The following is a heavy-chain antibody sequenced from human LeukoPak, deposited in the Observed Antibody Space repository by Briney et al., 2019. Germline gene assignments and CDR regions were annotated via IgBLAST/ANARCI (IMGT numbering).Heavy chain of an antibody. CDR3: ARLRDYDRYFDR. CDR1: GYSFTSYW. CDR2: IYPGDSDT. J-gene: IGHJ2*01. V-gene: IGHV5-51*01. Sequence: GESLRISCEGSGYSFTSYWIGWVRQMPGKGLEWMGIIYPGDSDTTYSPSFQGQVTISADKSISTAYLQWSSLKASDTAMYYCARLRDYDRYFDRWGRGTLVTVSS. D-gene: IGHD3-22*01.